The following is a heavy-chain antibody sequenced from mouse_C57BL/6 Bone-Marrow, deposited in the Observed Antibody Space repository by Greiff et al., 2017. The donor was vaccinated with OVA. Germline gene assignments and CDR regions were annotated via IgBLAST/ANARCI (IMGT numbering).Heavy chain of an antibody. CDR2: INPSSGYT. CDR1: GYTFTSYA. J-gene: IGHJ3*01. Sequence: VQLQESGAELARPGASVKMSCKASGYTFTSYAMHWVKQRPGQGLEWIGNINPSSGYTNYNQKFKDKATLTADKSSSTAYMQLSSLTSEDSAVYYWAREYGNGFAYWGQGTLVTVSA. V-gene: IGHV1-4*01. CDR3: AREYGNGFAY. D-gene: IGHD2-10*02.